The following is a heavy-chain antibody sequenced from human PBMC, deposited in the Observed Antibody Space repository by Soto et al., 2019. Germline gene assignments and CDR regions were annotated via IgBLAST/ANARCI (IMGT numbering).Heavy chain of an antibody. D-gene: IGHD3-16*01. CDR2: IYYSGST. V-gene: IGHV4-39*01. CDR3: ASPTLGAFDI. Sequence: SETLSLTCTVSGGSISSSNYYWGWIRQPPGKGLEWIGSIYYSGSTSYNSSLKSRVTISVDTSKNQFSLRLSSVTAADTAVYYCASPTLGAFDIWGQGTMVTVSS. J-gene: IGHJ3*02. CDR1: GGSISSSNYY.